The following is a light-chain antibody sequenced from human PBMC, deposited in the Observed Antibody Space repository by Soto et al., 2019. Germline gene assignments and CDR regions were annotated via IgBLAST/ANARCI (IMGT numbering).Light chain of an antibody. CDR3: QQKYRISRK. V-gene: IGKV1-39*01. CDR1: QSISRY. Sequence: DIQMTQSPSSLSASVGDRVTITCRASQSISRYLNWYQQKPGKAPKILIYGSSPFQIGVPSRFSGSGSGRDCTVSISSLQPEEFATYFCQQKYRISRKFGQGTK. J-gene: IGKJ1*01. CDR2: GSS.